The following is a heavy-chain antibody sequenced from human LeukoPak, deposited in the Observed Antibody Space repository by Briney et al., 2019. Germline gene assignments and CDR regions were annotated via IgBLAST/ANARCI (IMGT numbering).Heavy chain of an antibody. CDR3: ARDRREMATTDAFDI. V-gene: IGHV1-46*01. D-gene: IGHD5-24*01. CDR1: GYTFTSYY. CDR2: TNPSGGST. Sequence: ASVKVSCKASGYTFTSYYMHWVRQAPGQGLEWMGITNPSGGSTSYAQKFQGRVTMTRDTSTSTVYMELSSLRSEDTAVYYCARDRREMATTDAFDIWGQGTMVTVSS. J-gene: IGHJ3*02.